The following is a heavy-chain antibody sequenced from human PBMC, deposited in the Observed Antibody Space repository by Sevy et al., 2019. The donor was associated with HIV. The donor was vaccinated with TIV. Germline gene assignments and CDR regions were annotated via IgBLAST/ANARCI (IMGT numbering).Heavy chain of an antibody. CDR3: ATSRYCSGGSCYGADYYYGMDV. CDR2: IRYDGSNK. CDR1: GFTFSSYG. J-gene: IGHJ6*02. Sequence: GGSLRLSCAASGFTFSSYGMHWVRQAPGKGLEWVAFIRYDGSNKYYADSVKGRFTISRDNSKNTLYLQMNSLRAEDTAVSYCATSRYCSGGSCYGADYYYGMDVWGQGTTVTVSS. D-gene: IGHD2-15*01. V-gene: IGHV3-30*02.